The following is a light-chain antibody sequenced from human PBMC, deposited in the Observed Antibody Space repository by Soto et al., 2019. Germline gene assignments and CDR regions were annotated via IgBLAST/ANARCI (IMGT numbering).Light chain of an antibody. V-gene: IGKV1-5*01. Sequence: DIQMTQSPSALSGSVGDRVTITCRASQNIETWLAWYQQAPGKAPKLLIYDASTLKTGVPSRFSGSGSGTEFTLTIGSLQPDDYATCYCQQYNSEPWTFGQGTKVEI. CDR2: DAS. J-gene: IGKJ1*01. CDR3: QQYNSEPWT. CDR1: QNIETW.